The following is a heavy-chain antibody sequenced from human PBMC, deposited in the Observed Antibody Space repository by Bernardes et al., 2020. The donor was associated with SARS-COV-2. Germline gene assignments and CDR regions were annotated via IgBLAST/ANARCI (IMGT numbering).Heavy chain of an antibody. V-gene: IGHV3-9*01. Sequence: GGSLRLSCAASGFIFDDYVMHWVRQAPGKGLEWVAGISWNSGGIAYADSVKGRFTISRDNGRNSLYLQMNSLRAEDTAVYYCAKDLSKVRYYYGMDVWGQGILVTVSS. CDR3: AKDLSKVRYYYGMDV. J-gene: IGHJ6*02. CDR1: GFIFDDYV. D-gene: IGHD3-10*01. CDR2: ISWNSGGI.